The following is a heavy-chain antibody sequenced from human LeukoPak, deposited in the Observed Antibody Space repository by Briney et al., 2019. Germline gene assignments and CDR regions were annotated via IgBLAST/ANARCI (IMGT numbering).Heavy chain of an antibody. D-gene: IGHD2-21*01. V-gene: IGHV4-39*01. Sequence: AETLTLTCSVSDDSSSTNIYYWSWIRQPPGKGLECIGTLHFSGTPYYSPSLNSRISISVDTSKKQFSLKLRSVTATDTAVYYCTRGGDPYKVGNFWGQGTLVTVSS. CDR2: LHFSGTP. CDR3: TRGGDPYKVGNF. J-gene: IGHJ4*02. CDR1: DDSSSTNIYY.